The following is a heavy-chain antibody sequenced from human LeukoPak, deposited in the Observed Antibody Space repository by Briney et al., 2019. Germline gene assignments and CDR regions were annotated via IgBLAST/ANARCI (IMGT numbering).Heavy chain of an antibody. CDR2: VSYDGSNK. D-gene: IGHD1-26*01. CDR1: GFTFSSYA. Sequence: GGSLRLSCAASGFTFSSYAMSWVRQAPGKGLEWVAVVSYDGSNKYYANSVKGRFTIFRDKSKNTLHLQMNSLRAEDTAIYYCARDTSFAVGATLDFWGQGTLVTVSS. V-gene: IGHV3-30*04. J-gene: IGHJ4*02. CDR3: ARDTSFAVGATLDF.